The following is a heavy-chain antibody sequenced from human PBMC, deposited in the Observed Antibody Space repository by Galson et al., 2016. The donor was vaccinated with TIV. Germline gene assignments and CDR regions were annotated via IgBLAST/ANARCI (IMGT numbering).Heavy chain of an antibody. Sequence: SLRLSCAGSGFTFNTYGMHWVRQAPGKGLEWVAIMSSDGSLNYADFVRGRFTVSRDNSKNTLYLQMNRLRTDDTAIYYCTRERRFCGNNCYLSYYYGMDVWGQGTTVTVSS. CDR1: GFTFNTYG. CDR3: TRERRFCGNNCYLSYYYGMDV. J-gene: IGHJ6*02. V-gene: IGHV3-NL1*01. CDR2: MSSDGSL. D-gene: IGHD2-21*01.